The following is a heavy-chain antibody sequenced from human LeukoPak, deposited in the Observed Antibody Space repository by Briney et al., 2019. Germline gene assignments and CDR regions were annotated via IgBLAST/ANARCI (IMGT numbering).Heavy chain of an antibody. CDR3: TTEEIVVVPSATDY. CDR2: IKSKTDGGTT. D-gene: IGHD2-15*01. CDR1: GFTFSSSD. V-gene: IGHV3-15*01. Sequence: GGSLRLSYAASGFTFSSSDMNWVRQAPGKGLEWVGRIKSKTDGGTTDYAAPVKGRFTISRDDSKNTLYLQMNSLKTEDTAVYYCTTEEIVVVPSATDYWGQGTLVTVSS. J-gene: IGHJ4*02.